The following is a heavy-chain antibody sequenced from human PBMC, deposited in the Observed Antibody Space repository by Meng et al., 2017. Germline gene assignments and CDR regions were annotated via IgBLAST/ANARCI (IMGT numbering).Heavy chain of an antibody. CDR1: GFSLSTMGEG. CDR3: ARRPASYDYGGNGFDS. J-gene: IGHJ5*01. CDR2: IYWNNDR. Sequence: QNPLTDSGPTLGKSTQTPPFTWSFSGFSLSTMGEGVGWIRLAPGKALEWLAVIYWNNDRRISPSLKTRLSINRDTSKNQVVLTMTNVDPVDTATYYCARRPASYDYGGNGFDSWGQGLMVTVSS. D-gene: IGHD4-23*01. V-gene: IGHV2-5*01.